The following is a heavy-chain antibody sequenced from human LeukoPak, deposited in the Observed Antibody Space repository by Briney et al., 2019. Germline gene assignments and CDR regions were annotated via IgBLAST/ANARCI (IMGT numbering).Heavy chain of an antibody. CDR2: ICYSGNT. D-gene: IGHD2-2*01. J-gene: IGHJ5*02. CDR1: GDSFSSSSDI. V-gene: IGHV4-39*07. CDR3: ARGYCSSTSCYGWFDP. Sequence: SETLSLTCTVSGDSFSSSSDIWGWIRQSPGKGLEWIGSICYSGNTYYNPSLKSRVTTSVDRSNNQFSLRLTSVTAADTAVYYCARGYCSSTSCYGWFDPWGQGILVTVSS.